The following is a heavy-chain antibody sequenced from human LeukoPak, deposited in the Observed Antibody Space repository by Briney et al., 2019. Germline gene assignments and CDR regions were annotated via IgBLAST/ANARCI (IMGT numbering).Heavy chain of an antibody. J-gene: IGHJ4*02. Sequence: PGRSLRLSCAASGFTFSSYAMHWVRQAPGKGLEWVAVISYDGSNKYCADSVKGRFTISRDNSKNTLYLQMNSLRAEDAAVYYCARSDSSGWYVWGQGTLATVSS. CDR1: GFTFSSYA. D-gene: IGHD6-19*01. V-gene: IGHV3-30*04. CDR2: ISYDGSNK. CDR3: ARSDSSGWYV.